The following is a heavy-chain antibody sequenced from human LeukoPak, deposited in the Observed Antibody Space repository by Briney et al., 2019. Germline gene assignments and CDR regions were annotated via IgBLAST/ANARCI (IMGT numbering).Heavy chain of an antibody. J-gene: IGHJ4*02. CDR1: GGSISSGSYY. V-gene: IGHV4-61*02. D-gene: IGHD6-19*01. CDR3: ARISSGWYVGLDY. Sequence: SETLSLTCTVSGGSISSGSYYWSWIRQPAGKGLEWIGRIYTSGSTNYIPSLKSRVTISVDTSKNQFSLKLSSVTAADTAVYYCARISSGWYVGLDYWGQGTLVTVSS. CDR2: IYTSGST.